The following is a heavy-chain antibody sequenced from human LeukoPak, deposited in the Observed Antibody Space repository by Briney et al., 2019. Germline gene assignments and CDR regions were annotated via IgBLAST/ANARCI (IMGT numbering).Heavy chain of an antibody. J-gene: IGHJ4*02. V-gene: IGHV1-2*02. CDR1: GYTFTGYY. CDR3: ARLLLTGYSHDY. CDR2: INPNSGGT. D-gene: IGHD3-9*01. Sequence: ASVKVSCKASGYTFTGYYMHWVRPAPGQGLEWMGWINPNSGGTNYAQKFQGRVTMTRDTPISTAYMELSRLRSDDTAVYYCARLLLTGYSHDYWGQGTLVSVSS.